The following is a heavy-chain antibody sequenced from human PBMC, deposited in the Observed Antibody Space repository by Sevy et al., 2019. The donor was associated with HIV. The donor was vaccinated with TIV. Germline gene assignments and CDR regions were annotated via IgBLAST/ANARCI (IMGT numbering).Heavy chain of an antibody. V-gene: IGHV3-23*01. CDR3: AKDLGDYVWGTFREN. CDR1: GFTFSSCA. J-gene: IGHJ4*02. CDR2: ISGSGGST. D-gene: IGHD3-16*02. Sequence: QLGGPLRLSCAASGFTFSSCAMTWVRQAPGKGLEWVSAISGSGGSTYYAGSVKGRFTISRDNSKNTLYLQMNSVRVEDTAVYYCAKDLGDYVWGTFRENWGQGTLVTVSS.